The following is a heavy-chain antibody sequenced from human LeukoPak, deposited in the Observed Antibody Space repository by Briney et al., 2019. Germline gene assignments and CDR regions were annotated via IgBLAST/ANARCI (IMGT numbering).Heavy chain of an antibody. V-gene: IGHV4-4*07. Sequence: SETLSLTCTVSGGSISNYYWTWIRQPAGKGMEWIGRIYTSGSTDYNPSLKSRVTMSVDTSKNQFSLRLSSVTAADTAIYYCARGLKYCSGGTCQSTYFDYWGQGTLVPVSS. D-gene: IGHD2-15*01. CDR2: IYTSGST. CDR3: ARGLKYCSGGTCQSTYFDY. CDR1: GGSISNYY. J-gene: IGHJ4*02.